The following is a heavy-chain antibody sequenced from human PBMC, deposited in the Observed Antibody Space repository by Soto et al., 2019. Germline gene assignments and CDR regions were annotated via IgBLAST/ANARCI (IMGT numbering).Heavy chain of an antibody. CDR2: IRPNNGDT. CDR3: ARSRILPYDILPGYNYFNY. V-gene: IGHV1-2*02. CDR1: GYTFTGHY. J-gene: IGHJ4*02. Sequence: ASVKVSCKASGYTFTGHYIHWVRQAPGQGLEWMGWIRPNNGDTNYAQKFEGRVTMTRDTSISAAYMELSRLRSDDTAIYFCARSRILPYDILPGYNYFNYWGQGTLVTVS. D-gene: IGHD3-9*01.